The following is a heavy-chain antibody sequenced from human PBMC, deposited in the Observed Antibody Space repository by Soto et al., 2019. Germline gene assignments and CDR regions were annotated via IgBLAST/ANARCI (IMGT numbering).Heavy chain of an antibody. CDR2: ISSSSSYI. J-gene: IGHJ4*02. CDR3: ARVRSGYSSSIDY. CDR1: GFTFSSYS. V-gene: IGHV3-21*01. D-gene: IGHD6-13*01. Sequence: GGSLRLSCAASGFTFSSYSMNWVRQAPGRGLEWVSFISSSSSYIYYADSVKGRFTISRDNAKNSLYLQMNSLRAEDTAVYYCARVRSGYSSSIDYWGQGTLVTVSS.